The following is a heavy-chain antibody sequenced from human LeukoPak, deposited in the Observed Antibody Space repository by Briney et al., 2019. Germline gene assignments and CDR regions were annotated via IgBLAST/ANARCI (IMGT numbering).Heavy chain of an antibody. V-gene: IGHV3-30*18. J-gene: IGHJ4*02. CDR2: ISYDGSNK. CDR1: GFTFSSYA. CDR3: AKDPTLYSGSFFDY. Sequence: PGGSLRLSCAASGFTFSSYAMSWVRQAPGKGLEWVAVISYDGSNKYYADSVKGRFTISRDNSKNTLYLQMNSLRAEDTAVYYCAKDPTLYSGSFFDYWGQGTLVTVSS. D-gene: IGHD1-26*01.